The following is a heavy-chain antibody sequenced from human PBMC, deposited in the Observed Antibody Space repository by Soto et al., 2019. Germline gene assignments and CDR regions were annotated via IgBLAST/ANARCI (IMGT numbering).Heavy chain of an antibody. V-gene: IGHV4-31*03. D-gene: IGHD3-10*01. CDR1: GGSISSGGYY. J-gene: IGHJ4*02. Sequence: QVQLQESGPGLVKPSQTLSLTCTVSGGSISSGGYYWSWIRQHPGKGLEWIGYIYYSGSTYYNPSLKSRVTISIDTSKNQFTLKLSSGTAADTAVYYCATYGSGTYKPTTFDYWGQGTLVTVSS. CDR3: ATYGSGTYKPTTFDY. CDR2: IYYSGST.